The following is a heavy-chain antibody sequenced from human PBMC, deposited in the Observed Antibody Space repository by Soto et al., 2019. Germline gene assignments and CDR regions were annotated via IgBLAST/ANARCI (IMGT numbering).Heavy chain of an antibody. J-gene: IGHJ6*02. V-gene: IGHV1-8*01. CDR1: GYTFTSYD. Sequence: ASVKVSCKASGYTFTSYDINWVRQATVQGLEWMGWMNPNSGNTGYAQKFQGRVTMTRNTSISTAYMELSSVSAADTATYYCARLPAEGVIAGGAMDVWGQGTTVTVSS. D-gene: IGHD2-8*01. CDR2: MNPNSGNT. CDR3: ARLPAEGVIAGGAMDV.